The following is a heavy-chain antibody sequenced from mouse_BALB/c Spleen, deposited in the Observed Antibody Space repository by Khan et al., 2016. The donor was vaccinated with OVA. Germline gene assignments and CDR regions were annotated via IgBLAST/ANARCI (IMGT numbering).Heavy chain of an antibody. CDR3: TRGYGNYVRYYFDD. CDR2: IDPYYGGA. J-gene: IGHJ2*01. V-gene: IGHV1-39*01. CDR1: GYSFTGSN. D-gene: IGHD2-10*02. Sequence: VQLKESGPELEKPGASVKISCKASGYSFTGSNMNWVKQSNGKSLEWIGNIDPYYGGATYNQKFKGKATLTVDKSSSTAYMQLKSLTSEDSAVYYCTRGYGNYVRYYFDDWGQGTTLTVSS.